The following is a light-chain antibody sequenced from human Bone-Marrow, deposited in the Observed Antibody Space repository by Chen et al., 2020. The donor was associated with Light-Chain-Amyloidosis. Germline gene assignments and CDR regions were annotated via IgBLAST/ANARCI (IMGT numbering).Light chain of an antibody. V-gene: IGLV1-47*01. CDR2: KSD. Sequence: QSVLTQPPSASGTPGQRITISCSGSRSNIGINHVYWYQQLPGTAPKLFMYKSDQRPSGVPDRFAGSKSGGSASVAISGLRSEDEADYYCAAWDDRLNGWVFGGGTKLTVL. CDR3: AAWDDRLNGWV. CDR1: RSNIGINH. J-gene: IGLJ3*02.